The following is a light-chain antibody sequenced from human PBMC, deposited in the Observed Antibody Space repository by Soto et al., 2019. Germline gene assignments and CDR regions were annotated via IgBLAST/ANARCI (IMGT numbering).Light chain of an antibody. Sequence: EIVMAQSPATPSLSPGERATPSCRASQSVSRNLAWYKQKPGQAPRIIIYGASTRATGIPARFSGSGSGTEFTLTISSLEPEDFEVYYCQQYGSSPITFGQGTRLEIK. CDR1: QSVSRN. V-gene: IGKV3-15*01. CDR2: GAS. CDR3: QQYGSSPIT. J-gene: IGKJ5*01.